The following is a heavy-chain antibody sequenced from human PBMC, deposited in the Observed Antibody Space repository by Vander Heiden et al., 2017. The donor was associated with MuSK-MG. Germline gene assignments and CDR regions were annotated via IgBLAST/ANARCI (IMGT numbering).Heavy chain of an antibody. CDR2: ISHDGVNK. CDR1: RINFRSQG. CDR3: AKDLGYVSGYVSY. Sequence: QVFLVESGGGVVQPGRSLRLSCTASRINFRSQGMHWVRQAPGKGLEWVALISHDGVNKDYADSVKGRFTISRDNSENTLYLQMNSLRPEDTAVYYCAKDLGYVSGYVSYGGQGTLVIVS. J-gene: IGHJ4*02. D-gene: IGHD3-9*01. V-gene: IGHV3-30*18.